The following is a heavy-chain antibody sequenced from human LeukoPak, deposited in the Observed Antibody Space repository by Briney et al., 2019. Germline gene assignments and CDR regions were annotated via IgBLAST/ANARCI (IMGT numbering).Heavy chain of an antibody. D-gene: IGHD2-15*01. Sequence: GGSLRLSCAASGFTFSSYAMSWVRQAPGKGLEWVSAISGSGGSTYYADSVKGRFTISRDNSKNALYLQMNSLRAEDTAVYYCAKVVVVVTPRGYFDYWGQGTLVTVSS. CDR3: AKVVVVVTPRGYFDY. CDR2: ISGSGGST. V-gene: IGHV3-23*01. J-gene: IGHJ4*02. CDR1: GFTFSSYA.